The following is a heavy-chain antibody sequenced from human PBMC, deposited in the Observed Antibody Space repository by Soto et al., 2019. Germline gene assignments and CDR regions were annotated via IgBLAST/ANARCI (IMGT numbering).Heavy chain of an antibody. V-gene: IGHV1-69*12. Sequence: QVQLVQSGAEVRQPESSVKVSCKTSGGTFSSYAISWVRQAPGQGLEWMGGIVPIVDTSTYAQKFQGRVTITADESTSTVYMELSSLRSDDTAVYYCVRVVAIPGYPDNCGQVTLVTVSS. CDR3: VRVVAIPGYPDN. CDR1: GGTFSSYA. CDR2: IVPIVDTS. D-gene: IGHD5-12*01. J-gene: IGHJ4*02.